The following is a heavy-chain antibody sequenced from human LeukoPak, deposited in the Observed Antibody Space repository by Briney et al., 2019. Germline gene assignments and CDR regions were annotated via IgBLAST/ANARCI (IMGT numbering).Heavy chain of an antibody. V-gene: IGHV4-59*08. D-gene: IGHD6-19*01. CDR2: IYYSGST. CDR3: ARYLYSSGWPYSFD. J-gene: IGHJ3*01. CDR1: GGSISSYY. Sequence: QASETLSLTCTVSGGSISSYYWSWIRQPPGKGLEWIGYIYYSGSTNYNPSLKSRVTISVDTSKNQFSLKLSSVTAADTAVYYCARYLYSSGWPYSFDWGQGTMVTVSS.